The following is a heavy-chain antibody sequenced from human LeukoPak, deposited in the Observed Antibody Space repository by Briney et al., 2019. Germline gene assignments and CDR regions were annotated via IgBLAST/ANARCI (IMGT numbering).Heavy chain of an antibody. D-gene: IGHD5-12*01. CDR2: ISAYNGNT. Sequence: ASVKVSCKASGYTFTSYGISWVRQAPGQGLEWMGWISAYNGNTNYAQKLQGRVTMTTDTSTSTTYMELRSLRSDDTAVYYCARDKSGYDYYDYWGQGTLVTVSS. CDR3: ARDKSGYDYYDY. CDR1: GYTFTSYG. V-gene: IGHV1-18*01. J-gene: IGHJ4*02.